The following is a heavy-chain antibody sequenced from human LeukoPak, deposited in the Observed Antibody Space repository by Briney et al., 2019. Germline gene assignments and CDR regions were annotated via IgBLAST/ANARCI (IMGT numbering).Heavy chain of an antibody. CDR1: GYSISSGYY. CDR2: IYHSGST. D-gene: IGHD3-10*01. J-gene: IGHJ4*02. V-gene: IGHV4-38-2*01. CDR3: ALVRGVIIVDY. Sequence: SETLSLTCAVSGYSISSGYYWGWIRQPPGKGLEWIGSIYHSGSTYYNPSLKSRVTISVDTSKNQFSLKLSSVTAADTAVYYCALVRGVIIVDYWGQGTLATVSS.